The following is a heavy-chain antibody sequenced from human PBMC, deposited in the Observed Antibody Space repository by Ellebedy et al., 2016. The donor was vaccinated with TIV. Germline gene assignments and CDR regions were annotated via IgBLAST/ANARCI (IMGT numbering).Heavy chain of an antibody. D-gene: IGHD3-10*01. V-gene: IGHV1-2*04. Sequence: ASVKVSXXAFGYRFTDYFIHWVRRAPGQGLEWLGWISPKNGGTNYAQKFQGSISMTADTSTSAAFLHLPSLTSDDTAIYYCARALIARPITSIAFWGQGTLVTVSS. CDR2: ISPKNGGT. CDR1: GYRFTDYF. CDR3: ARALIARPITSIAF. J-gene: IGHJ4*02.